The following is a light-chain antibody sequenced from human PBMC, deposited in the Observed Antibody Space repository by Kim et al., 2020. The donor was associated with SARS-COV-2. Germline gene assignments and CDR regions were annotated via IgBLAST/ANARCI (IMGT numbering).Light chain of an antibody. J-gene: IGKJ4*01. Sequence: EIVMTQSPGTLYVSPGERATLSCRASQNIGRTLAWYQHKRGQTPRLFIYAADTRATGVPARFTASGSGTEFTLTISGLQSEDFAIYYCQQYNRWPLTFGGGTKVDIK. CDR3: QQYNRWPLT. V-gene: IGKV3-15*01. CDR1: QNIGRT. CDR2: AAD.